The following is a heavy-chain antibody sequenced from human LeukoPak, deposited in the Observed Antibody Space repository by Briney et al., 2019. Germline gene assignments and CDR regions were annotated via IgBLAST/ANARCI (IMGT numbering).Heavy chain of an antibody. CDR3: ARDEEWELFDY. J-gene: IGHJ4*02. Sequence: ASVKVSCKASGYTFTGYFMHWVRLAPGQGLEWMGWINPNSGGTNYAQKFQGRVTMTTDTSTSTAYMELRSLRSDDTAVYYCARDEEWELFDYWGQGTLVTVSS. CDR2: INPNSGGT. D-gene: IGHD1-26*01. CDR1: GYTFTGYF. V-gene: IGHV1-2*02.